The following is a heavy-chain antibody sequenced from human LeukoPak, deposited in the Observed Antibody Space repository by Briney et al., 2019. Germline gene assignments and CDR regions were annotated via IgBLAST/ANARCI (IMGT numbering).Heavy chain of an antibody. D-gene: IGHD3-10*02. J-gene: IGHJ3*02. V-gene: IGHV3-7*01. CDR1: GFTFSRYW. CDR2: IKEDGSDK. CDR3: ATTPIQHVHDI. Sequence: GGSLRLSCATSGFTFSRYWMIWVRQAPGKGLECVAKIKEDGSDKVYVDSVKGRFTISRDNAKNSLYLQMNSLRAEDTAVYYCATTPIQHVHDIWGQGTMVTVST.